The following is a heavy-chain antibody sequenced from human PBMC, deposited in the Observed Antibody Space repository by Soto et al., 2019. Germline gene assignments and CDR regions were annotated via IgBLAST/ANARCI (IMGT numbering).Heavy chain of an antibody. CDR2: INTDGSST. J-gene: IGHJ5*02. Sequence: EVQLVESGGDLVQPGGSLRLSCAASGFTFSSYWMHWVRQAPGKGLEWVARINTDGSSTSYADSVKGRFTISRDNAKNTLYLQMDRQRAGDTAVYYCTRDLAAAGTAWGQGTLVTVSS. CDR3: TRDLAAAGTA. V-gene: IGHV3-74*01. CDR1: GFTFSSYW. D-gene: IGHD6-13*01.